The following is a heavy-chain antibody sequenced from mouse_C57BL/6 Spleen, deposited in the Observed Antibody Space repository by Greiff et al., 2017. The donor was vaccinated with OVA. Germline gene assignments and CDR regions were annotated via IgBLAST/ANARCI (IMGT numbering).Heavy chain of an antibody. J-gene: IGHJ3*01. Sequence: EVKLVESGGGLVKPGGSLKLSCAASGFTFSSYAMSWVRQTPEKRLEWVATISDGGSYTYYPDNVKGRFTISRDHAKNNLYLQMSHLKSEDTAMYYCARGRSNYYSPLAYWGQGTLVTVSA. CDR2: ISDGGSYT. CDR1: GFTFSSYA. V-gene: IGHV5-4*03. CDR3: ARGRSNYYSPLAY. D-gene: IGHD2-12*01.